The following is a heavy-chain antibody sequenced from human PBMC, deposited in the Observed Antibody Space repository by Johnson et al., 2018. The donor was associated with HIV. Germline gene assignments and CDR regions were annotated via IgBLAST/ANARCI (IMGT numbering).Heavy chain of an antibody. CDR1: GFTFSSYW. Sequence: QVQLVESGGGVVQPGRSLRLSCAASGFTFSSYWMSWVRQAPGKGLEWVAVISCDGKTNYYTGSVKGRFTSSRDNSKNTLYLQMNSLRDEDTAVYYCAREGGGTLLLGDEGAFDIWGQGTMVTVSS. CDR3: AREGGGTLLLGDEGAFDI. D-gene: IGHD3-10*01. V-gene: IGHV3-30*03. J-gene: IGHJ3*02. CDR2: ISCDGKTN.